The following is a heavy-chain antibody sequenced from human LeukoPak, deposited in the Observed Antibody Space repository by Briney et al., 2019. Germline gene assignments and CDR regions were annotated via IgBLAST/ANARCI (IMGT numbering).Heavy chain of an antibody. D-gene: IGHD3-22*01. V-gene: IGHV4-59*08. J-gene: IGHJ6*02. CDR1: GGSISSYY. Sequence: PSETLSLTCTVSGGSISSYYWSWIRQPPGKGLEWIGYIYYSGSTNYNPSLKSRVTISVDTSKNQFSLNLSSVTAADTAVYYCASTGYYDSSGYYDARYYYYGMDVWGQGTTVTVSS. CDR3: ASTGYYDSSGYYDARYYYYGMDV. CDR2: IYYSGST.